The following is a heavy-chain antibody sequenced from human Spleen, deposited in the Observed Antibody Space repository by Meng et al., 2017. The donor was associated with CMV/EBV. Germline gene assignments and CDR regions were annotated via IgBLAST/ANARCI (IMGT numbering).Heavy chain of an antibody. CDR2: IYPNTGTT. D-gene: IGHD6-13*01. V-gene: IGHV1-2*02. J-gene: IGHJ4*02. CDR1: GYTFSGYY. Sequence: ASVKVSCKASGYTFSGYYMHWVRQAPGRGLEWMGWIYPNTGTTKYAQKFQGRVTMTRDTSISTAYMELSSLRSDDTAVYYCAREGKGPATGILDFWGQGTLVTVSS. CDR3: AREGKGPATGILDF.